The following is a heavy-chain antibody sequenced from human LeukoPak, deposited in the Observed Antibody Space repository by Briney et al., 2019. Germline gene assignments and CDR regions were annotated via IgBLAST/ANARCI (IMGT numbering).Heavy chain of an antibody. J-gene: IGHJ3*02. CDR2: IYYSGST. V-gene: IGHV4-39*01. CDR3: ARLACSSTSCWGYDAFDI. Sequence: SETLSLTCAVSGGSISSSRYYWGWIRQPPGKGLEWIGSIYYSGSTYYNPSLKSRVTISVDTSKNQFSLKLSSVTAADTAVYYCARLACSSTSCWGYDAFDIWGQGTMVTVSS. D-gene: IGHD2-2*01. CDR1: GGSISSSRYY.